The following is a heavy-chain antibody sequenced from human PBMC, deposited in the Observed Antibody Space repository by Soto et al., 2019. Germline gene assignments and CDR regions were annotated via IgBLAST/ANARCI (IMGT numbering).Heavy chain of an antibody. D-gene: IGHD6-25*01. CDR2: ISSSGSTI. J-gene: IGHJ3*02. CDR1: GFTFSDYY. Sequence: LRLSCAASGFTFSDYYMSWIRQAPGKGLEWVSYISSSGSTIYYADSVKGRFTISRDNAKNSLYLQMNSLRAEDTAVYYCARHPRRTDAFDIWGQGIMVTVSS. V-gene: IGHV3-11*01. CDR3: ARHPRRTDAFDI.